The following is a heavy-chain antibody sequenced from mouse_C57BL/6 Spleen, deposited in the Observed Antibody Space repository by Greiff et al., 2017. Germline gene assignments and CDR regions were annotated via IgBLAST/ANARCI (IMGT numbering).Heavy chain of an antibody. D-gene: IGHD3-2*02. CDR1: GYTFTSYW. V-gene: IGHV1-59*01. CDR2: IDPSDSYT. CDR3: ARDDSSGYAGDD. Sequence: VQLQQPGAELVRPGTSVKLSCKASGYTFTSYWMHWVKQRPGQGLEWIGVIDPSDSYTNYNQKFKGKATLTVDTSSSTAYMQLSSLTSEDSAVYYCARDDSSGYAGDDWGQGTSVTVSS. J-gene: IGHJ4*01.